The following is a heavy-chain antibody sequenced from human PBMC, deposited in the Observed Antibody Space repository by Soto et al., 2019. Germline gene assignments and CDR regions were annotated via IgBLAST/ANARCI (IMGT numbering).Heavy chain of an antibody. CDR3: ARVNYGDYYYGMDV. V-gene: IGHV4-61*08. CDR2: IYYSGST. CDR1: GGSVSSGDFY. Sequence: SETLSLTCTVSGGSVSSGDFYWSWIRQPPGKGLEWIGNIYYSGSTNYNPSLKSRATISVDTSKNQFSLKVSSVTAADTAVYYCARVNYGDYYYGMDVWGQGTTVTVSS. D-gene: IGHD4-17*01. J-gene: IGHJ6*02.